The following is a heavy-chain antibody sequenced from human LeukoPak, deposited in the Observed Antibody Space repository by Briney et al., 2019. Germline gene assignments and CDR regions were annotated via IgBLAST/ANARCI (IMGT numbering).Heavy chain of an antibody. J-gene: IGHJ5*02. CDR2: IYYSGST. CDR3: AREVIAAHNWFDP. D-gene: IGHD6-6*01. CDR1: GGSISSYY. V-gene: IGHV4-59*12. Sequence: SETLSLTCTVSGGSISSYYWSWIRQPPGKGLEWIGYIYYSGSTNYNPSLKSRVTISVDTSKNQFSLKLSSVTAADTAVYYCAREVIAAHNWFDPWGQGTLVTVSS.